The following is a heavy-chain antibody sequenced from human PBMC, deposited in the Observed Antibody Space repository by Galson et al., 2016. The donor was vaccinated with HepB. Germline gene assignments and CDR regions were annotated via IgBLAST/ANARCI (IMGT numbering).Heavy chain of an antibody. J-gene: IGHJ4*02. V-gene: IGHV2-5*02. Sequence: PALVKPTQTLTLTCTFSGFSLSTSEVGVGWIRQPPGKALEWLALIYWDDDKRYSPSLKSRLTITRDTSKNQVVLTMTNMDPVDTATYYCAHPSGYGYYFDYWGQGTLVSVSS. CDR2: IYWDDDK. CDR3: AHPSGYGYYFDY. D-gene: IGHD3-22*01. CDR1: GFSLSTSEVG.